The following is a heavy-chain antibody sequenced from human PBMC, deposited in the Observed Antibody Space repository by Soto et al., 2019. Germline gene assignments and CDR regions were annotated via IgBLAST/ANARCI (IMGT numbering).Heavy chain of an antibody. CDR1: GFTFSSYW. CDR2: MKQDGSET. Sequence: EVQVVESGGGLVQPGGSLRLSCAASGFTFSSYWMTWVRQAPGKGLEWVANMKQDGSETYYVDSVKGRFTISRENAKNSLYLQMNSLIAEDTAVYFCARGSGMDGWGQGTTVTVSS. V-gene: IGHV3-7*01. CDR3: ARGSGMDG. J-gene: IGHJ6*02.